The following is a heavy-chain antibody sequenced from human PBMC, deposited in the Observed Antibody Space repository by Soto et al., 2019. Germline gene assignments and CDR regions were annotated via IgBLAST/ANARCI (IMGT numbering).Heavy chain of an antibody. Sequence: QVQLVQSGAEVKKPGASVTVSCKTSGYTFSNYGINWVRQAPGQGLEWMGWISGYNGNTNYAQTVQGRGTMTTDTSTGTVYMELRSLKSYDTAIYYCSRFIMVGGWFDPNYYHGMDVWGQGTTVTVSS. D-gene: IGHD6-19*01. CDR3: SRFIMVGGWFDPNYYHGMDV. V-gene: IGHV1-18*01. CDR2: ISGYNGNT. J-gene: IGHJ6*02. CDR1: GYTFSNYG.